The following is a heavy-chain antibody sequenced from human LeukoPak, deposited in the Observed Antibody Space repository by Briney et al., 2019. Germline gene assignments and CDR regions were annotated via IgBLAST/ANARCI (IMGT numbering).Heavy chain of an antibody. CDR3: AREKGYDFDPSDAFDI. Sequence: SETLSLTCTVSGGSISGYYWSWIRQPPGKGLEWIGYIYYSGSTNYNPSLKSRVTISVDTSKNQFSLKLSSVTAADTAVYYCAREKGYDFDPSDAFDIWGQGTMVTVSS. V-gene: IGHV4-59*01. D-gene: IGHD3-3*01. CDR1: GGSISGYY. CDR2: IYYSGST. J-gene: IGHJ3*02.